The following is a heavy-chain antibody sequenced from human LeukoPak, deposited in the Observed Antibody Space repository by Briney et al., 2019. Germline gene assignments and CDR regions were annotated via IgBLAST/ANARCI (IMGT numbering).Heavy chain of an antibody. V-gene: IGHV1-8*01. CDR1: GYTFTSDD. CDR2: VNPSSGNT. Sequence: GASVKVSCKTSGYTFTSDDINWVRQTTGQGPEWVGWVNPSSGNTGYAQKFQGRVTMTRNTSISTAYMELSSLRSEDTAVYFCARGRSIWNYGGVDYWGQGTLVTVSS. D-gene: IGHD1-7*01. J-gene: IGHJ4*02. CDR3: ARGRSIWNYGGVDY.